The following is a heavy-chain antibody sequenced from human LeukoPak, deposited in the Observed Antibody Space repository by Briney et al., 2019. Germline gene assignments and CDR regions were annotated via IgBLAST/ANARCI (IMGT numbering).Heavy chain of an antibody. J-gene: IGHJ5*02. CDR2: INHSGST. CDR1: GGSFSGYY. Sequence: SETLSLTCAVYGGSFSGYYWSWIRQPPGKGLEWIGEINHSGSTNYNPSLKSRVTISVDTSKNQFSLKLSSVTAADTAVYYCARGLYFRFDPWGQGTLVTVSS. V-gene: IGHV4-34*01. D-gene: IGHD2/OR15-2a*01. CDR3: ARGLYFRFDP.